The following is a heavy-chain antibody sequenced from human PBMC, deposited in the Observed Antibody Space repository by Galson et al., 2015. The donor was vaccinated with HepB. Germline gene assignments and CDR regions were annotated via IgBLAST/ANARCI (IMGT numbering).Heavy chain of an antibody. D-gene: IGHD3-10*01. CDR3: ARRNTMVQGTKPLYYYMDV. Sequence: SVKVSCKASGYTFTSYAMHWVRQAPGQRLEWMGWINAGNGNTKYSQKFQGRVTITRDTSASTAYMELSSLRSEDTAVYYCARRNTMVQGTKPLYYYMDVWGKGTTVTVSS. CDR1: GYTFTSYA. V-gene: IGHV1-3*01. CDR2: INAGNGNT. J-gene: IGHJ6*03.